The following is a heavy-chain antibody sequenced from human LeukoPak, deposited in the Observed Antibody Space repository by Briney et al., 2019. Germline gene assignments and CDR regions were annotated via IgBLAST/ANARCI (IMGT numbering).Heavy chain of an antibody. Sequence: GGSLRLSCAASGFTFSRNSMTWVRQAPGKGLEWVSSISGSDGGTYYADSVKGRFTISRDNSKNTLYLQMNSLRAEDTAVYYCATASVTAYDYWGQGTLVTVSS. CDR2: ISGSDGGT. J-gene: IGHJ4*02. V-gene: IGHV3-23*01. CDR3: ATASVTAYDY. CDR1: GFTFSRNS. D-gene: IGHD2-21*02.